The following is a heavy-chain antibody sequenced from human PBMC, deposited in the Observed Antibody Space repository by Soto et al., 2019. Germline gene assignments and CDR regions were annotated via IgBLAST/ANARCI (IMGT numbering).Heavy chain of an antibody. Sequence: GGSLRLSCAASGFTFSDYYMSWIRQAPGQGLEWVSYISSSGSTIYYADSVKGRFTISRDNAKNSLYLQMNSLRAEDTAVYYCARGVIAARPNGVFYYYYGMDGWVQGITVTVSS. CDR1: GFTFSDYY. D-gene: IGHD6-6*01. J-gene: IGHJ6*02. V-gene: IGHV3-11*01. CDR2: ISSSGSTI. CDR3: ARGVIAARPNGVFYYYYGMDG.